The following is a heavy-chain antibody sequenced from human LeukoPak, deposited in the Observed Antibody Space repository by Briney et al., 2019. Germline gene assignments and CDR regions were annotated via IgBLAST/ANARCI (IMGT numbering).Heavy chain of an antibody. CDR2: IRYDGSNK. D-gene: IGHD3-3*01. V-gene: IGHV3-30*02. CDR3: AKGFVNRRNTIFGVAIDY. J-gene: IGHJ4*02. CDR1: GFTFSSYG. Sequence: GGSLRLSCAASGFTFSSYGMHWVRQAPGKGLEWVAFIRYDGSNKYYADSVKGRFTISRDNSKNTLYLQMNSLRAGDTAVYYCAKGFVNRRNTIFGVAIDYWGQGTLVTVSS.